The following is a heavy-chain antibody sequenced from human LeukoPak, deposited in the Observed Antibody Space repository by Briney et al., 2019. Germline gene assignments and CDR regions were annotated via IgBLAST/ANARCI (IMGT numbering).Heavy chain of an antibody. V-gene: IGHV4-59*01. CDR1: VGFIRSYY. J-gene: IGHJ4*02. Sequence: SETLPLTCNVSVGFIRSYYWSWIRQPPARGREWVVYIHYNGSTNYNPSLTSRVTISVDTSKNQFSLKLSSVTAADTAVYYCASFPFRQILDYGDYIRDYWGQGTLVTVSS. D-gene: IGHD4-17*01. CDR2: IHYNGST. CDR3: ASFPFRQILDYGDYIRDY.